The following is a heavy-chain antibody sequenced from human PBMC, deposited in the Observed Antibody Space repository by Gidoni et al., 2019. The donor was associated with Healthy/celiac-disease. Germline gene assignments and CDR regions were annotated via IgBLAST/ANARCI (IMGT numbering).Heavy chain of an antibody. CDR3: ARRFIVLMVYAAFFDP. V-gene: IGHV4-34*01. D-gene: IGHD2-8*01. CDR2: INHSGST. J-gene: IGHJ5*02. Sequence: QVQLQQWGAGLLKPSETLPLTCAVYGGSFSGYYWSWIRQPPGKGLEWIGEINHSGSTNYNPSLKSRVTISVDTSKNQFSLKLSSVTAADTAVYYCARRFIVLMVYAAFFDPWGQGTLVTVSS. CDR1: GGSFSGYY.